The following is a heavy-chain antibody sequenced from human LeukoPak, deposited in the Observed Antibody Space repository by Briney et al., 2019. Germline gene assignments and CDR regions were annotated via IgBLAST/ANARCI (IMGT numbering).Heavy chain of an antibody. V-gene: IGHV3-74*01. CDR2: INSDGSST. J-gene: IGHJ5*02. CDR1: GFTFSSYW. D-gene: IGHD2-15*01. Sequence: GGSLRLSCAASGFTFSSYWMHWVRQAPGKGLVWVSRINSDGSSTSYADSVKGRFTISRDNSKNTLYLQMNSLRAEDTAVYYCAKDSLVVAANPSGWFDPWGQGTLVTVSS. CDR3: AKDSLVVAANPSGWFDP.